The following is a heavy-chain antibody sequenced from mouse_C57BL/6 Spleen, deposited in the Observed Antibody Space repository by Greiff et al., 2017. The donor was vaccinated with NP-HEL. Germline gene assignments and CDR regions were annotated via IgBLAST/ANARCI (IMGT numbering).Heavy chain of an antibody. CDR2: INPNNGGT. CDR1: GYTFTDYY. CDR3: AREAVEAMDY. J-gene: IGHJ4*01. V-gene: IGHV1-26*01. D-gene: IGHD1-1*02. Sequence: EVQLQQSGPELVKPGASVKISCKASGYTFTDYYMNWVKQSHGKSLEWIGDINPNNGGTSYNQKFKGKATLTVDKSSSTAYMELRSLTSEDSAVYYCAREAVEAMDYWGQGTSVTVSS.